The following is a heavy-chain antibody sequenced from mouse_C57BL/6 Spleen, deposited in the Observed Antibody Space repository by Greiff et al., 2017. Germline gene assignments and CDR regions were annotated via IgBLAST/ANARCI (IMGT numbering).Heavy chain of an antibody. D-gene: IGHD2-5*01. CDR3: ARPSYYSNYEDWFAY. CDR1: GYTFTSYW. V-gene: IGHV1-7*01. Sequence: VKVVESGAELAKPGASVKLSCKASGYTFTSYWMHWVKQRPGQGLEWIGYINPSSGYTKYNQKFKDKATLTADKSSSTAYMQLSSLTYEDSAVYYCARPSYYSNYEDWFAYWGQGTLVTVSA. CDR2: INPSSGYT. J-gene: IGHJ3*01.